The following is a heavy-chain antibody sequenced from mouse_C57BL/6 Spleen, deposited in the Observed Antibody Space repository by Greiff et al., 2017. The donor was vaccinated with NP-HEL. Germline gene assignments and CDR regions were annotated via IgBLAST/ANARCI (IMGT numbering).Heavy chain of an antibody. V-gene: IGHV5-9-1*02. D-gene: IGHD4-1*01. CDR1: GFTFSSYA. CDR3: TRDLTGREAY. J-gene: IGHJ3*01. Sequence: EVKLMESGEGLVKPGGSLKLSCAASGFTFSSYAMSWVRQTPEKRLEWVAYISSGGDYIYYADTVKGRFTISRDNARNTLYLQMSSLKSEDTAMYYCTRDLTGREAYWGQGTLVTVSA. CDR2: ISSGGDYI.